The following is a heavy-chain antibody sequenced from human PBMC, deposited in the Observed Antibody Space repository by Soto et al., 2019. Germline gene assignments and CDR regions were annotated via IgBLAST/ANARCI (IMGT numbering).Heavy chain of an antibody. CDR3: ARVVVAAKGGWFDP. V-gene: IGHV4-30-2*01. J-gene: IGHJ5*02. Sequence: QLQLQESGSGLVKPSQTLSLTGSVSGGSISSGGYCWSWIRQPSGKGLEWIGYIYHRGSTYDNPSLKSRVTISVDRSKNQFSLKLSSVTAADTAVYYCARVVVAAKGGWFDPWGKGTPVTVSS. CDR2: IYHRGST. D-gene: IGHD2-15*01. CDR1: GGSISSGGYC.